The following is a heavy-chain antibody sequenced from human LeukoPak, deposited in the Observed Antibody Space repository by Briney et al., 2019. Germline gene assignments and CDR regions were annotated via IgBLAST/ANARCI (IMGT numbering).Heavy chain of an antibody. CDR1: GFTFSSYG. CDR3: AKDPRGDYYGSGSYFDQ. V-gene: IGHV3-30*02. D-gene: IGHD3-10*01. J-gene: IGHJ4*02. Sequence: GGSLRLSCAPSGFTFSSYGMHWVRQAPGKGLEWVAFIRYDGGNKYYADSVKGRFTISRDNSENTLYLQMNSLRAEDTAVYYCAKDPRGDYYGSGSYFDQWGQGTLVTVSS. CDR2: IRYDGGNK.